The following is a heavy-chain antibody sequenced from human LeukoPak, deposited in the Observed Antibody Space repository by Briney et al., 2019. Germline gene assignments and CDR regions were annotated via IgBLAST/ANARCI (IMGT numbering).Heavy chain of an antibody. CDR3: VKTMTGYFSDGFDI. J-gene: IGHJ3*02. CDR2: ISGSGGDT. V-gene: IGHV3-23*01. CDR1: GFTFSSYA. Sequence: HTGGSLRLSCAASGFTFSSYAMSWVRQAPGKGLEWVSAISGSGGDTYYGDSVKGRFTISRDNSKTTLYLQMNSLRAEDTAVYWCVKTMTGYFSDGFDIWGQGTMVTVSS. D-gene: IGHD3-9*01.